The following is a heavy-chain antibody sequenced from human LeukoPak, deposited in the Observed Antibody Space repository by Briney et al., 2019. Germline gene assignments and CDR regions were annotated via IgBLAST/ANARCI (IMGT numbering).Heavy chain of an antibody. J-gene: IGHJ4*02. Sequence: SETLSLTCTVSGYSISSGYYWGWIRQPPGRGLKWIGEINHSGSTNYNPSLKSRVTISVDTSKNQFSLKLSSVTAADTAVYYCARGVPDYYDFWSGYYPLSFDYWGQGTLVTVSS. CDR1: GYSISSGYY. D-gene: IGHD3-3*01. V-gene: IGHV4-38-2*02. CDR3: ARGVPDYYDFWSGYYPLSFDY. CDR2: INHSGST.